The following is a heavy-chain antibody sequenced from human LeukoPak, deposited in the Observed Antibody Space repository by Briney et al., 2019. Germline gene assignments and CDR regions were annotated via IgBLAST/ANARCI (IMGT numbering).Heavy chain of an antibody. Sequence: GGSLRLSCAASGFTFSSYGMHWVRQAPGKGLEWVALISLDGSYRFYSDSVKGRFTISRDETKSTLYLQMSSLRAEDTAVYYCARDSGTLAFHHWGQGTLVTVSS. CDR2: ISLDGSYR. CDR3: ARDSGTLAFHH. J-gene: IGHJ1*01. D-gene: IGHD1-26*01. V-gene: IGHV3-30*19. CDR1: GFTFSSYG.